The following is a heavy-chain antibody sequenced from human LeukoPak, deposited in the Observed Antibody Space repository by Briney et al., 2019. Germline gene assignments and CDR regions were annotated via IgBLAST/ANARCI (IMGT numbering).Heavy chain of an antibody. J-gene: IGHJ4*02. Sequence: GSLRLSCAASGFTFSSYAMSWVRQAPGKGLEWIGYIYYSGSTNYNPSLKSRVTISVDTSKNQFSLKLSSVTAADTAVYYCARCGYDYGIVDYWGQGTLVTVSS. CDR3: ARCGYDYGIVDY. CDR1: GFTFSSYA. CDR2: IYYSGST. D-gene: IGHD5-12*01. V-gene: IGHV4-59*01.